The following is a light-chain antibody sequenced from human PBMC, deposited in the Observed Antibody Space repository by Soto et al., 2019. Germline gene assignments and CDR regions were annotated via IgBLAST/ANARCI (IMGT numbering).Light chain of an antibody. CDR2: DAS. CDR1: ESIGNY. Sequence: EVVLTQSPATLSLSPGERATLSCRASESIGNYLAWYQQKLGQAPKLLIYDASHRAIGIPGRLSGDGSGTDFTLTISSLVPEDFAVYYCQWRSDWPPRLTFGGGTKVEI. V-gene: IGKV3-11*01. CDR3: QWRSDWPPRLT. J-gene: IGKJ4*01.